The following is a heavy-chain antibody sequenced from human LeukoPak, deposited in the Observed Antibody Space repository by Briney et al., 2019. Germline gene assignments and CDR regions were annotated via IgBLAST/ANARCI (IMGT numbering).Heavy chain of an antibody. CDR3: AKGVDYCSGGSCPADY. V-gene: IGHV3-30*18. CDR2: ISYDGNNK. Sequence: GGSLRLSCVASGITFSNYAVSWVRQAPGKGLEWVAVISYDGNNKYYADSVKGRFTISRDNSKNTLFLQMNSLRAEDTAVYYCAKGVDYCSGGSCPADYWGPGTLVTVSS. J-gene: IGHJ4*02. CDR1: GITFSNYA. D-gene: IGHD2-15*01.